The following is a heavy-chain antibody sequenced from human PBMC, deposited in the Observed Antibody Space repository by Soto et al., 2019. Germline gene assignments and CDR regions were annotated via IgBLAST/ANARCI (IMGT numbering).Heavy chain of an antibody. CDR2: IYYSGST. J-gene: IGHJ4*02. V-gene: IGHV4-39*01. CDR3: ASQRTSVVTQAYFDF. D-gene: IGHD2-21*02. Sequence: SETLSLTCTVTGDSISSRSYYWGWIRQPPGKGLEWIGSIYYSGSTYNNPSLRSRVSMSIDTSKDQFSLKLKSVTAADTAMYFCASQRTSVVTQAYFDFWGPGFLVSVSS. CDR1: GDSISSRSYY.